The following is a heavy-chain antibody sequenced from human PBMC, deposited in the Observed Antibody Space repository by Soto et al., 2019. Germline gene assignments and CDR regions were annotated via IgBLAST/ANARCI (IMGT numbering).Heavy chain of an antibody. J-gene: IGHJ6*02. D-gene: IGHD3-3*01. Sequence: PGGSLRLSCAASGFTFSSYGMHWVRQAPGKGLEWVAVISYDGSNKYYADSVKGRFTISRDNSKNTLYLQMNSLRAEDTAVYYCAKELGDFWSGYSPIYYYYGMDVWGQGTTVTVSS. V-gene: IGHV3-30*18. CDR3: AKELGDFWSGYSPIYYYYGMDV. CDR2: ISYDGSNK. CDR1: GFTFSSYG.